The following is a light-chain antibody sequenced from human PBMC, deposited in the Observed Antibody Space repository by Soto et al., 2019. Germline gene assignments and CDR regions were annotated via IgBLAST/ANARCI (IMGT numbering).Light chain of an antibody. V-gene: IGKV1-5*01. CDR3: QQYNSFSWT. Sequence: DIQMTQSPSTLSASVGDRVTITCRASQSISSWLAWYQQKAGKAPKLLIYDASSLESGVPSRFSGSGSRTEFTLTISSLQPDDFVTYYCQQYNSFSWTFGQGTKVDIK. CDR1: QSISSW. CDR2: DAS. J-gene: IGKJ1*01.